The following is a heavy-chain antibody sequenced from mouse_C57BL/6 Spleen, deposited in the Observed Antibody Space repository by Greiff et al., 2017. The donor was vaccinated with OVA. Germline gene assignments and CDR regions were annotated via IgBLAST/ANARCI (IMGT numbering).Heavy chain of an antibody. J-gene: IGHJ2*01. Sequence: EVKLVESGGGLVKPGGSLKLSCAASGFTFSSYAMSWVRQTPEKRLEWVATISDGGSYIYYPDNVKGRFTISRDNAKNNLYLQMSHLKSEDTAMYYCARAGDYGSSYGCFDYWGQGTTLTVSS. CDR1: GFTFSSYA. CDR3: ARAGDYGSSYGCFDY. CDR2: ISDGGSYI. D-gene: IGHD1-1*01. V-gene: IGHV5-4*03.